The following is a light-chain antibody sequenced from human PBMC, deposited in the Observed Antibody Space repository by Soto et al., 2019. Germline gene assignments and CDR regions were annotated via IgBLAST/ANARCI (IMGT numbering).Light chain of an antibody. CDR2: DAS. J-gene: IGKJ1*01. CDR3: QQYNSFPT. CDR1: QSVSSW. V-gene: IGKV1-5*01. Sequence: DIQLTQSPSTLSASVGDSVTITCRASQSVSSWLARYQQKPGRAPRLLIYDASKLEAGVPSRFSGSGSETELSLTISSLQPDDFATYFCQQYNSFPTFGQGTRVEIK.